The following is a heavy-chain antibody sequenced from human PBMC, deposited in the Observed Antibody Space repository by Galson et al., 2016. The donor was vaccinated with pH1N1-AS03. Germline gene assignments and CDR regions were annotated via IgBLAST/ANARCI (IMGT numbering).Heavy chain of an antibody. D-gene: IGHD5-24*01. CDR2: IYPGDSDT. CDR1: GYIFTSYW. V-gene: IGHV5-51*01. Sequence: QSGAEVKKPGESLKISCKTSGYIFTSYWVAWVRHMPGKGLEWMGIIYPGDSDTRYSPSFQGQVTISADRSINTAYLQWSSLMASDTAIDYCARQVRDGYNNYFDYWCQRSLVTVSS. J-gene: IGHJ4*02. CDR3: ARQVRDGYNNYFDY.